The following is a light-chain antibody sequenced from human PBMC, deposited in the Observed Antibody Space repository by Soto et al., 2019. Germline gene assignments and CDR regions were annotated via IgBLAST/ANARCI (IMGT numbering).Light chain of an antibody. CDR2: EGS. V-gene: IGLV2-23*01. J-gene: IGLJ3*02. CDR1: SSDVGSYNL. CDR3: CSYAGSSTWV. Sequence: QSALTQPASVSGSPGQSITISCTGNSSDVGSYNLVSWYPQHPGKAPKLMIYEGSKRPSGVSNRFSGSKSGNTASLTISGLQAEDEADYYCCSYAGSSTWVFGGGTKLTVL.